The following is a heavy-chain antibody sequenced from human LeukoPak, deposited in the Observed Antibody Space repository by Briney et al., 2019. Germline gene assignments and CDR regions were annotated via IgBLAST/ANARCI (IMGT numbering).Heavy chain of an antibody. CDR2: ISPNSGGT. CDR1: GYTFTGYY. V-gene: IGHV1-2*02. Sequence: ASVKVSCKASGYTFTGYYMHWVRQAPGQGLEWMGWISPNSGGTNYAQNFQGRVTMTRDTSISTAYMELSRLRSDDTAAYYCAREYYDSSGYYSYYFDYWGQGTLVTVSS. D-gene: IGHD3-22*01. J-gene: IGHJ4*02. CDR3: AREYYDSSGYYSYYFDY.